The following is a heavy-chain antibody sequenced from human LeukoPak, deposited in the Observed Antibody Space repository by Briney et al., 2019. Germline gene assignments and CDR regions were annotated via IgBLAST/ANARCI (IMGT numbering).Heavy chain of an antibody. Sequence: SQTLSLTCALSGDSVSSNSAAWNWIRQSPSRGLEWLGRTYYRSKWISDYAVSVKSRMTINADTSKNQFSLQVNSVTPEDTAVYYCARKGTVTTPFDYWGQGILVTVSS. CDR1: GDSVSSNSAA. J-gene: IGHJ4*02. D-gene: IGHD1/OR15-1a*01. V-gene: IGHV6-1*01. CDR2: TYYRSKWIS. CDR3: ARKGTVTTPFDY.